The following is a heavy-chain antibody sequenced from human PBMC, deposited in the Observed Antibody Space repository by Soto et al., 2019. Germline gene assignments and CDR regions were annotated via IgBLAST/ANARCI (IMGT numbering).Heavy chain of an antibody. CDR3: ARVYSSGWYGEFDY. D-gene: IGHD6-19*01. CDR2: ISYDGSNK. V-gene: IGHV3-30-3*01. CDR1: GFTFSSYA. Sequence: GGSLRLSCAASGFTFSSYAMHWVRQAPGKGLEWVAVISYDGSNKYYADSVKGRFTISRDNSKNTLYLQMNSLRAEDTAVYYCARVYSSGWYGEFDYWGQGTLVTVSS. J-gene: IGHJ4*02.